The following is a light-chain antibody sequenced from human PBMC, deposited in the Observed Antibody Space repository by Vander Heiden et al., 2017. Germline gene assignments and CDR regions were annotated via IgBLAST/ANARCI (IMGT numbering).Light chain of an antibody. CDR3: QSYDSSLSGWV. CDR2: GNN. J-gene: IGLJ3*02. Sequence: QSVLTQPPSVSGAPGQRVTIPCTGSSSNIGAGYDVHWYQQLPGTAPKLLIYGNNNRPSGVPDRFSGSKSGTSASLAITGLQAEDEADYYCQSYDSSLSGWVFGGGTKLTAL. V-gene: IGLV1-40*01. CDR1: SSNIGAGYD.